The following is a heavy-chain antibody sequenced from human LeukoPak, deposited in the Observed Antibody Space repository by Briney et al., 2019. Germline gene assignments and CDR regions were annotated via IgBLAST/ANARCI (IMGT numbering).Heavy chain of an antibody. CDR3: ARDTVTGTTPGTFDY. CDR1: GGSISSYY. V-gene: IGHV4-59*01. CDR2: IYYSGST. J-gene: IGHJ4*02. D-gene: IGHD1-20*01. Sequence: SETLSLTCTVSGGSISSYYWSWIRQPPGKGLEWIGYIYYSGSTNYNPSLKSRVTISVDTSKNQFSLKLSSVTAADTVVYYCARDTVTGTTPGTFDYWGQGTLVTVSS.